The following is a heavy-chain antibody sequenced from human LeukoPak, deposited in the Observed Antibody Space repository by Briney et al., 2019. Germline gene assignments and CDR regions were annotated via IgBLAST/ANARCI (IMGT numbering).Heavy chain of an antibody. CDR3: ARGGSGSGRITMVRGVIFRTHPLVY. D-gene: IGHD3-10*01. J-gene: IGHJ4*02. CDR2: ISYDGSNK. CDR1: GFTFSSYA. Sequence: SLRLSCAASGFTFSSYAMHWVRQAPGKGLEWVAVISYDGSNKYYADSVKGRFTISRDNSKNTLYLQMNSLRAEDTAVYYCARGGSGSGRITMVRGVIFRTHPLVYWGQGTLVTVSS. V-gene: IGHV3-30*04.